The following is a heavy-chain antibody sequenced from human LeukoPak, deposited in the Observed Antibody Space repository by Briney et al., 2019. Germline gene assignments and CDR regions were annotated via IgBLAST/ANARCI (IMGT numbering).Heavy chain of an antibody. J-gene: IGHJ6*03. CDR2: ISSSSNTI. CDR1: GFTFSTYT. Sequence: GGSLRLSCAASGFTFSTYTMNWVRQAPGKGLEWVSYISSSSNTIYYVDSVKGRFTISRDNAKNSLYLQMNSLRAEDTAVYYCARDRSGSSYYYYMDVWGKGTTVTVSS. D-gene: IGHD1-26*01. V-gene: IGHV3-48*01. CDR3: ARDRSGSSYYYYMDV.